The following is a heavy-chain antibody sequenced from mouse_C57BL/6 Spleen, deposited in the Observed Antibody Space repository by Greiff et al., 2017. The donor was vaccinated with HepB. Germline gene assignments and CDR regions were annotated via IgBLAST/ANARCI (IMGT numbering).Heavy chain of an antibody. D-gene: IGHD3-3*01. CDR2: IYPGDGDT. CDR1: GYAFSSSW. V-gene: IGHV1-82*01. CDR3: ARGDPYAMDY. Sequence: VKLMESGPELVKPGASVKISCKASGYAFSSSWMNWVKQRPGKGLEWIGRIYPGDGDTNYNGKFKGKATLTADKSSSTAYMQLSSLTSEDSAVYFCARGDPYAMDYWGQGTSVTVSS. J-gene: IGHJ4*01.